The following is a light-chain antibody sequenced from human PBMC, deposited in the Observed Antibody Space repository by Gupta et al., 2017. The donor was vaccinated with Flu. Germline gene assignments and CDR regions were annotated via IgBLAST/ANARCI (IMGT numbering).Light chain of an antibody. Sequence: GERATLSCRASQSVSSNLAWYQQKPGQAPRLLIYGASTRATGIPARFSGSGSGTEFTLTISSLQPEDFAVYYCQQYNNWPYTFGQGTKLEIK. CDR3: QQYNNWPYT. J-gene: IGKJ2*01. CDR1: QSVSSN. CDR2: GAS. V-gene: IGKV3-15*01.